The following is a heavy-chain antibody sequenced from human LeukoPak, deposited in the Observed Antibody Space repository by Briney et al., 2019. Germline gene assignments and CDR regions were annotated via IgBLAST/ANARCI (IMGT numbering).Heavy chain of an antibody. CDR1: GASITNSRYY. J-gene: IGHJ4*02. Sequence: SETLSLTCTVSGASITNSRYYWGWIRQPPGKGLEWIGSIYYSGSTNYNPSLKRRVTISVDTSKNQFSLKLSSVTAADTAVYYCARDALGYSSDYWGQGTLVTVSS. CDR3: ARDALGYSSDY. CDR2: IYYSGST. D-gene: IGHD5-18*01. V-gene: IGHV4-39*07.